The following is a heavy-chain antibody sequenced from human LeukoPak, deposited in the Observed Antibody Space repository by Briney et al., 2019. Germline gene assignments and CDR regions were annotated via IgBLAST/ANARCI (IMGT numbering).Heavy chain of an antibody. D-gene: IGHD2-15*01. J-gene: IGHJ4*02. Sequence: GGSLRLSCAASGFTFSSYAMHWVRQAPGKGLEWVAVISYDGSNKYYADSVKGRFTISRDNSKNTLYLQMNSLRAEDTAVYYCASPPILCSGGSCRDYWGQGTLVTVSS. V-gene: IGHV3-30*04. CDR2: ISYDGSNK. CDR3: ASPPILCSGGSCRDY. CDR1: GFTFSSYA.